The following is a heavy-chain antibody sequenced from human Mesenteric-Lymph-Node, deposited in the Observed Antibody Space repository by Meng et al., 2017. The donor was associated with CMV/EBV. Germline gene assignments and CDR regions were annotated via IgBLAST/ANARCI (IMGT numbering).Heavy chain of an antibody. J-gene: IGHJ6*02. CDR1: GFIFSSYG. CDR2: IRYDGSNK. V-gene: IGHV3-30*02. CDR3: ARSYYYDSSGYYYVRYYYGMDV. D-gene: IGHD3-22*01. Sequence: GESLKISCAASGFIFSSYGMHWVRQAPGKGLEWVAFIRYDGSNKYYADSVKGRFTISRDNSKNTLYLQMNSLRAEDTAVYYCARSYYYDSSGYYYVRYYYGMDVWGQGTTVTVSS.